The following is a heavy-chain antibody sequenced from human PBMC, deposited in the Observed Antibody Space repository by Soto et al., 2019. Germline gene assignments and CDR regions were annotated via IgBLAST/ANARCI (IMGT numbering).Heavy chain of an antibody. CDR1: GGSVRSYF. D-gene: IGHD6-13*01. V-gene: IGHV4-59*02. CDR3: ARDLAAVPRAFDY. J-gene: IGHJ4*02. Sequence: KPSESLYITCTVSGGSVRSYFYIWVRQPPGKGLEWIGSVYYTGTTDYNPSLKSRVTISVDTSKTQFSLNLRSVTAADTAVYYCARDLAAVPRAFDYWGRGTLVPVSS. CDR2: VYYTGTT.